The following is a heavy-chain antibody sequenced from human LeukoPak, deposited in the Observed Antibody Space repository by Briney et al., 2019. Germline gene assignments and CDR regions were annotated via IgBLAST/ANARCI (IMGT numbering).Heavy chain of an antibody. V-gene: IGHV3-9*01. D-gene: IGHD1-1*01. CDR1: GFTFDDYA. CDR3: ARTGTPLYYYYGMDV. CDR2: ISWNSGSI. Sequence: PGGSLRLSCAASGFTFDDYAMHWVRQAPGKGLEWVSGISWNSGSIGYADSVKGRFTISRDNAKNSLYLQMNSLRAEDTALYYCARTGTPLYYYYGMDVWGQGTTVTVSS. J-gene: IGHJ6*02.